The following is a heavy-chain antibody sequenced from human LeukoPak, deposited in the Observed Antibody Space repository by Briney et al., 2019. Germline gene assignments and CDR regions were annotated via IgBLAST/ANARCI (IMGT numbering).Heavy chain of an antibody. J-gene: IGHJ4*02. CDR2: ITAYNGNT. CDR1: GYTFTSYG. CDR3: ARTGYGSGSYDNVPPVSTDY. D-gene: IGHD3-10*01. V-gene: IGHV1-18*01. Sequence: GASVKISCKASGYTFTSYGISWVRQAPGHGLEWMRWITAYNGNTNYAQKLQGRVTMTTDTSTSTAYMELRSLRSDGTAMYYCARTGYGSGSYDNVPPVSTDYGPQGSLVTVSS.